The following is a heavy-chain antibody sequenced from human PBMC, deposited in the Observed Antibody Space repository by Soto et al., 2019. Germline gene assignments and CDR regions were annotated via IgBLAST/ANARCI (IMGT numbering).Heavy chain of an antibody. D-gene: IGHD1-7*01. V-gene: IGHV3-21*01. Sequence: GGSLRLSCAASGFTFSSYSMNWVRQAPGKGLEWVSSISSSSSYIYYADSVKGRFTISRDNAKNSLYLQMNSLRAEDTAVYYCASSLLGGITGTTNLYWGQGTLVTVSS. CDR2: ISSSSSYI. J-gene: IGHJ4*02. CDR1: GFTFSSYS. CDR3: ASSLLGGITGTTNLY.